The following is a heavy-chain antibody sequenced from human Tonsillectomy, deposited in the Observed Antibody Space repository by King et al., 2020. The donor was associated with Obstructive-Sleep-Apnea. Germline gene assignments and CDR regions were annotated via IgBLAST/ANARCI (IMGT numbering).Heavy chain of an antibody. CDR3: ARGGWGSSWPFDY. D-gene: IGHD6-13*01. CDR1: GGSFSGYY. Sequence: VQLQQWGAGLLKPSETLSLTCAGYGGSFSGYYWGWIRQPPGKGLEWIGEINHSGSTNYDPSLKIRVTISLDTSKSQFSLELSSVTAADTAVYYCARGGWGSSWPFDYWGQGTLVTVSS. J-gene: IGHJ4*02. CDR2: INHSGST. V-gene: IGHV4-34*01.